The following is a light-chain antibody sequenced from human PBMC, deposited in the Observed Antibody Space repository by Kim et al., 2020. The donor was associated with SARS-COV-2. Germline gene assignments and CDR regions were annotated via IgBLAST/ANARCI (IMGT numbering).Light chain of an antibody. Sequence: EIVLTQSPGTLSLSPGERATLSCRASQSVSSSYLAWYQQKSGQAPRLLIYGASSRATGIPDRFSGSGSGTDFTLTISRLEPEDFAVYYCQQYGSSPTWTCGQGTKVDIK. CDR2: GAS. J-gene: IGKJ1*01. CDR1: QSVSSSY. CDR3: QQYGSSPTWT. V-gene: IGKV3-20*01.